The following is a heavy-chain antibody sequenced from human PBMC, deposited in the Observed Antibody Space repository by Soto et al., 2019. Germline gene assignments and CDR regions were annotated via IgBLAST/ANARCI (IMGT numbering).Heavy chain of an antibody. J-gene: IGHJ4*02. Sequence: ASVKVSCKASGYTFTSYGISWLRQAPGQGLEWMGWISAYNGNTNYAQKLQGRVTMTTDTSTSTAYMELRSLRSDDTAVYYCARDLGSVVVMPPDYWGQGTLVTVSS. D-gene: IGHD3-22*01. CDR2: ISAYNGNT. CDR1: GYTFTSYG. V-gene: IGHV1-18*01. CDR3: ARDLGSVVVMPPDY.